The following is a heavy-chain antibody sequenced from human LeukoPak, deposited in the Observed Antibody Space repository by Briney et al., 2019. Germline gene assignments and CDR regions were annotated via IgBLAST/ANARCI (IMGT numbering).Heavy chain of an antibody. Sequence: SETLSLTCTVSGGSISSYYWSWIRQPPGKGLEWIGYIYYSGSTNYNPSLKSRVTISVDTSKNQFSLKLSSVTAADTAVYYCARVEAAAGFYFDYWGQGTLVTVSS. D-gene: IGHD6-13*01. J-gene: IGHJ4*02. CDR3: ARVEAAAGFYFDY. CDR1: GGSISSYY. CDR2: IYYSGST. V-gene: IGHV4-59*01.